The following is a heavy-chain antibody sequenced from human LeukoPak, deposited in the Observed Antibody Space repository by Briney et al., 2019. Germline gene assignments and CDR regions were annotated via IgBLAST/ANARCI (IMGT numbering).Heavy chain of an antibody. J-gene: IGHJ6*03. V-gene: IGHV4-4*07. CDR1: GGSISSYY. D-gene: IGHD3-10*01. CDR2: IYTSGST. CDR3: ARDRTMVRGVNYYYYYMDV. Sequence: SETLSPTCTVSGGSISSYYWSWIRQPAGKGLEWIGRIYTSGSTNYNPSLKSRVTISVDTSKNQFSLKLSSVTAADTAVYYCARDRTMVRGVNYYYYYMDVWGKGTTVTISS.